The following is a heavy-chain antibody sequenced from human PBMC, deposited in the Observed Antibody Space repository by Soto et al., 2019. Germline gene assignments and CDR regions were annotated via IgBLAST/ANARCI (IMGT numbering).Heavy chain of an antibody. CDR2: ITNSGSRT. J-gene: IGHJ6*03. CDR3: TRGGWNYDCLDA. D-gene: IGHD3-3*01. Sequence: PGGSLRLSCEDAGFAFSGHSMNWVRQAPGKGLEWISSITNSGSRTYYADSAKGRFTISRDNAMNLLYLQMNSLRDNDTAVYFCTRGGWNYDCLDAWGQGTTVTVSS. CDR1: GFAFSGHS. V-gene: IGHV3-48*02.